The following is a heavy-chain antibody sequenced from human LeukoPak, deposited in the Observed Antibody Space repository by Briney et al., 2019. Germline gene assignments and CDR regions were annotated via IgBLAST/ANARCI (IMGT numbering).Heavy chain of an antibody. J-gene: IGHJ3*02. V-gene: IGHV3-9*01. CDR1: GFTFDDYV. D-gene: IGHD4-17*01. Sequence: GRSLRLSCAASGFTFDDYVMHWVRQAPGKGLEWVSGISWNSGTIGYADSVKGRFTISRDNAKNSLYLQMNSLRAEDSALYYCAKDRRNYGDYASAFDTWGQGTMVTVSS. CDR2: ISWNSGTI. CDR3: AKDRRNYGDYASAFDT.